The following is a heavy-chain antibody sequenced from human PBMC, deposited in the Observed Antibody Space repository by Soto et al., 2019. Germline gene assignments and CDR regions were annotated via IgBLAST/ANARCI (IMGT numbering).Heavy chain of an antibody. CDR1: GFIFGTHS. CDR3: ARVLTGTAYSFDD. D-gene: IGHD1-7*01. J-gene: IGHJ4*02. CDR2: ISSSSGYI. Sequence: EVQLVESGGGLVKPGGALRLSCASSGFIFGTHSINWFRQDPGKGLQWVSSISSSSGYIYYADSVRGRFTISRDNANNSLYLQMNSLRAGDTAVYYCARVLTGTAYSFDDWGQGTLVTVSS. V-gene: IGHV3-21*01.